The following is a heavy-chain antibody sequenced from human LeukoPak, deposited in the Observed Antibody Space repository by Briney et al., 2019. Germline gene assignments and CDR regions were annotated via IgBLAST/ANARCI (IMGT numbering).Heavy chain of an antibody. CDR2: ISPYNGNT. CDR1: GYTFASYG. Sequence: GASVKVSCKTSGYTFASYGVSWVRQAPGQGLEWMAWISPYNGNTNYAQKLQGRVTLTTDTSTSTAYMELRSLRSDDTAVYYCARHYYGSGTYYHFDSWGQGILVTVSS. D-gene: IGHD3-10*01. V-gene: IGHV1-18*01. CDR3: ARHYYGSGTYYHFDS. J-gene: IGHJ4*02.